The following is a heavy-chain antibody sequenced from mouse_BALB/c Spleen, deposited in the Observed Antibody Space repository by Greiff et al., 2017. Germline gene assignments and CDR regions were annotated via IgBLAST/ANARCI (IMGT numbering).Heavy chain of an antibody. CDR3: ARVWDLFAY. Sequence: EVLLQQSGAELVKPGASVKLSCTASGFNIKDTYMHWVKQRPEQGLEWIGRIDPANGNTKYDPKFQDKATITADTSSNTAYLQLSSLTSEDTAVYYCARVWDLFAYWGQGTLVTVSA. J-gene: IGHJ3*01. CDR2: IDPANGNT. D-gene: IGHD4-1*01. CDR1: GFNIKDTY. V-gene: IGHV14-3*02.